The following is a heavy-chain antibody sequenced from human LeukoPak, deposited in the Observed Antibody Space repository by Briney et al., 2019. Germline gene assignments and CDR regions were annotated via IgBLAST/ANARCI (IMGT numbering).Heavy chain of an antibody. CDR1: GFTFDDYG. CDR3: ARVGSSTYFYYYMDV. J-gene: IGHJ6*03. CDR2: INWNGGST. D-gene: IGHD6-13*01. Sequence: GGSLRPSCAASGFTFDDYGMSWVRQAPGKGLEWVSGINWNGGSTGYADSVRGRFAISRDNAQNSLYLQMNSLRAEDTAMYFCARVGSSTYFYYYMDVWGKGTTVTVSS. V-gene: IGHV3-20*04.